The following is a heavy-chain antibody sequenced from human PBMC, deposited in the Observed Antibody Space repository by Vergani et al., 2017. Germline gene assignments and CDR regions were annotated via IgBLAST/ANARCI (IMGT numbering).Heavy chain of an antibody. D-gene: IGHD3-3*01. CDR1: GYSFTSYW. V-gene: IGHV5-51*01. J-gene: IGHJ4*02. CDR3: ARQAEDNFWSGYPGY. Sequence: EVQLVQSGAEVKKPGESLKISCKGSGYSFTSYWIGWVRQMPGKGLEWMGIIYPGDTDTRYSPSFQGQVTISADKSISTAYLQWSSLKASDTAMYYCARQAEDNFWSGYPGYWGQGTLVTVSS. CDR2: IYPGDTDT.